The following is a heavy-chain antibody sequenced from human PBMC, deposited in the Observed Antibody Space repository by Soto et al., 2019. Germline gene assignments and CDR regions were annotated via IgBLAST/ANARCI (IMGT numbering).Heavy chain of an antibody. J-gene: IGHJ3*01. CDR2: IYPSDGST. CDR1: GYTFTRYY. Sequence: ASVKVSCKASGYTFTRYYMHWVRQAPGQGLEWMGRIYPSDGSTSYAQKFQGRDTMTGDTSTSTAYMELSSLSPEDTAVYYCGRVFVGNGNDDPSGRAFDLWGQGTKVTVSS. CDR3: GRVFVGNGNDDPSGRAFDL. V-gene: IGHV1-46*03. D-gene: IGHD1-1*01.